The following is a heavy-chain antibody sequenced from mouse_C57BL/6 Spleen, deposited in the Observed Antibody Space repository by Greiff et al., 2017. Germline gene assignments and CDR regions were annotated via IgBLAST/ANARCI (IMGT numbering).Heavy chain of an antibody. CDR2: ISDGGSYT. CDR1: GFTFSSYA. Sequence: EVQRVESGGGLVKPGGSLKLSCAASGFTFSSYAMSWVRQTPEKRLEWVATISDGGSYTYYPDNVKGRFTISRDNAKNNLYLQMSHLKSEDTAMYYCARDPPYYGSFFDYWGQGTTLTVSS. D-gene: IGHD1-1*01. V-gene: IGHV5-4*01. J-gene: IGHJ2*01. CDR3: ARDPPYYGSFFDY.